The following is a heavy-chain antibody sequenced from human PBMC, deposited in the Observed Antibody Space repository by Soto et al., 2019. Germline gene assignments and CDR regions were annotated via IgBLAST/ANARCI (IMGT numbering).Heavy chain of an antibody. CDR3: ARGYPLLPQAPAEYFQH. D-gene: IGHD3-22*01. V-gene: IGHV1-18*04. J-gene: IGHJ1*01. CDR2: ISAYNGNT. Sequence: ASVKVSCKASGYTFTSYGISWVRQAPGQGLEWMGWISAYNGNTNYAQKLQGRVTMATDTSTSPAYMELRSLRSDDTDVYYCARGYPLLPQAPAEYFQHWGQGTLVTVSS. CDR1: GYTFTSYG.